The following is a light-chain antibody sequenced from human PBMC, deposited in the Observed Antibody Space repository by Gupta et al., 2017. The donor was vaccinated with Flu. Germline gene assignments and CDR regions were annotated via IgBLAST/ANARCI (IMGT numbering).Light chain of an antibody. CDR3: QQYASYSPT. CDR1: QSIGDW. V-gene: IGKV1-5*03. Sequence: DFHMTQSPSILSASVGDRVTITCRASQSIGDWLAWYQAKTGKAPQVLIYKASTLDSGVPSRFSGSGSGTEFTLTISSLQPDDRAVYYCQQYASYSPTFGPGTKVELK. J-gene: IGKJ1*01. CDR2: KAS.